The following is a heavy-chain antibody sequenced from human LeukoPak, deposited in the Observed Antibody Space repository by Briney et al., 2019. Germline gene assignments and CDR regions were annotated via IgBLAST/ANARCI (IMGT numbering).Heavy chain of an antibody. J-gene: IGHJ6*03. CDR2: INPSGGST. CDR3: ARGPRITLVRGGQWYYYMDV. CDR1: GYTFTSNY. Sequence: ASVKVSCKASGYTFTSNYINWVRQAPGQGLEWMGLINPSGGSTNNAQKCQGRLTMTRDTSTSTVYMELSSLRSEDTAVYYCARGPRITLVRGGQWYYYMDVWGKGTTVTISS. D-gene: IGHD3-10*01. V-gene: IGHV1-46*01.